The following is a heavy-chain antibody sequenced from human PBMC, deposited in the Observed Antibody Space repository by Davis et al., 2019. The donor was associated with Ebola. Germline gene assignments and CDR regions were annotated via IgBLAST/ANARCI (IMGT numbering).Heavy chain of an antibody. CDR3: ARDGGDFGDYWFDP. Sequence: MPSETLSLTCTVSGGSISSYYWSWIRQPPGKGLEWIGYIYYSGSTNYNPSLKSRVTISVDTSKNQFSLKLSSVTAADTAVYYCARDGGDFGDYWFDPWGQGTLVTVSS. D-gene: IGHD4-17*01. CDR2: IYYSGST. J-gene: IGHJ5*02. CDR1: GGSISSYY. V-gene: IGHV4-59*12.